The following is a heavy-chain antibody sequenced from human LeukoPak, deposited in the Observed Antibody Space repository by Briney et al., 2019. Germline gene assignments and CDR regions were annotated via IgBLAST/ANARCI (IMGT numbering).Heavy chain of an antibody. V-gene: IGHV4-38-2*02. J-gene: IGHJ5*02. D-gene: IGHD3-3*01. Sequence: SETLSLTCTASDYSISSGYFWTWIRPPPGKGLEWIGSIFHTGSSYYNPSLKSPVAISVDTSKNHFSLELSSVTAADTAVYYCARDLGLTISDNWFDPWGQGTLVTVSS. CDR3: ARDLGLTISDNWFDP. CDR1: DYSISSGYF. CDR2: IFHTGSS.